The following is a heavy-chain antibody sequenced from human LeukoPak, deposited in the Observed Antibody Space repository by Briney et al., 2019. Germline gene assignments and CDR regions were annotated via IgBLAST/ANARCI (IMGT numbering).Heavy chain of an antibody. V-gene: IGHV4-34*01. Sequence: PSETLSLTCAVYGGSFSGYYWSWIRQPPGKGLEWIGEINHSGSTNYNPSLKSRVTISVDTSKNQFSLKLSSVTAADTAVYYCARTRWWGSYFRGTFDYWGQGTLVTVSS. J-gene: IGHJ4*02. D-gene: IGHD1-26*01. CDR3: ARTRWWGSYFRGTFDY. CDR1: GGSFSGYY. CDR2: INHSGST.